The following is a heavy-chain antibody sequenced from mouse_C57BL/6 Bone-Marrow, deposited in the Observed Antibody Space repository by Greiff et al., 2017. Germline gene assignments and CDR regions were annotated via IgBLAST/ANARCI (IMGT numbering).Heavy chain of an antibody. D-gene: IGHD4-1*01. Sequence: DVKLVESGGGLVQPGGSMKLSCVASGFTFSNYWMNWVRQSPEKGLEWVAQVRLKSDNYATHYAESVKGRFTISRDDSKSSVYLQMSTLRAEDTGIYYCTRLVQYYFDYWGQGTTLTVSS. CDR1: GFTFSNYW. CDR2: VRLKSDNYAT. CDR3: TRLVQYYFDY. J-gene: IGHJ2*01. V-gene: IGHV6-3*01.